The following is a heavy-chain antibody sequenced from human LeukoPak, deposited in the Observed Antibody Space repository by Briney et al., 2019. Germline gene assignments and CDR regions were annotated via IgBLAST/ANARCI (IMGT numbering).Heavy chain of an antibody. CDR1: GGSISSSTYY. CDR2: FYYSGTS. CDR3: ARSYDILTGYYHNWFDP. Sequence: PSETLSLTCTVSGGSISSSTYYWGWIRQPPGKGLEWIGSFYYSGTSYYNPSLKSQVTMSADTSKNQLSLELRSVTAADTAVYYCARSYDILTGYYHNWFDPWGQGTLVTVSS. D-gene: IGHD3-9*01. V-gene: IGHV4-39*07. J-gene: IGHJ5*02.